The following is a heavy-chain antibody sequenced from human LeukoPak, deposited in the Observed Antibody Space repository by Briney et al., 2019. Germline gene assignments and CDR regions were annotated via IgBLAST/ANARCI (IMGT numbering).Heavy chain of an antibody. CDR1: GYTFTSYA. D-gene: IGHD6-13*01. J-gene: IGHJ4*02. V-gene: IGHV7-4-1*02. CDR3: AREGGIAASFPFDY. CDR2: IDTNTGNP. Sequence: ASVTVSCKASGYTFTSYAMNWVRQAPGQGLEWMGWIDTNTGNPTYAQGFTGRFVFSLDTSVSTAYLQISSLKAEDTAVYYCAREGGIAASFPFDYWGQGTLVTVSS.